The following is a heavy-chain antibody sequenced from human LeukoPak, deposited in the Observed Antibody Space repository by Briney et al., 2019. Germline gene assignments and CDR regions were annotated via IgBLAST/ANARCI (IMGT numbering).Heavy chain of an antibody. CDR2: INAGNGNT. CDR1: GYTFTSYA. J-gene: IGHJ4*02. V-gene: IGHV1-3*01. Sequence: GASVKVSCKASGYTFTSYAMHWVRQAPGQGLEWMGWINAGNGNTKYSQKFQGRVTITRDTSASTAYMELSSLRSEDTAVYYCAREAWHNWNDLDYWGQGTLVTVSS. D-gene: IGHD1-1*01. CDR3: AREAWHNWNDLDY.